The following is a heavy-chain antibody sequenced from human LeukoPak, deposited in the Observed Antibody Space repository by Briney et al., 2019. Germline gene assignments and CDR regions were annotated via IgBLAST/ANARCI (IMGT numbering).Heavy chain of an antibody. CDR3: ARASLFSRDDYGDYGAFDI. J-gene: IGHJ3*02. D-gene: IGHD4-17*01. V-gene: IGHV4-4*07. CDR1: GGSISSYY. Sequence: PSETLSLTCTVSGGSISSYYWSWIRQPAGKGLEWIGRIYTRGSTNYNPSLKSRVTMSVDTSKNQFSLKLSSVTAADTAVYYCARASLFSRDDYGDYGAFDIWGQGTMVTVSS. CDR2: IYTRGST.